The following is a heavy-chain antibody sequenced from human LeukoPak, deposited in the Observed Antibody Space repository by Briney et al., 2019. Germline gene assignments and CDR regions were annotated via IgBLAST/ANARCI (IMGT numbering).Heavy chain of an antibody. CDR1: GDSISSSPYY. D-gene: IGHD6-19*01. CDR2: ISYSGDT. CDR3: ARRPVPGVIAHAFDI. V-gene: IGHV4-39*01. J-gene: IGHJ3*02. Sequence: SETLSLTCTVSGDSISSSPYYWGWIRQPPGKGLEWIGSISYSGDTYYNPSLKSRVTISGDTSKNQVSLKLSSVTAADTAFYYCARRPVPGVIAHAFDIWGQGTMVTVSS.